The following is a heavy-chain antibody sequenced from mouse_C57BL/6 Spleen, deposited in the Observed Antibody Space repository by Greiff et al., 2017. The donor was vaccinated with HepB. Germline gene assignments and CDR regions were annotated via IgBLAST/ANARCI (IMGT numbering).Heavy chain of an antibody. CDR1: GYTFTDYE. CDR2: IDPETGGT. V-gene: IGHV1-15*01. D-gene: IGHD3-2*02. Sequence: QVHVKQSGAELVRPGASVTLSCKASGYTFTDYEMHWVKQTPVHGLEWIGAIDPETGGTAYNQKFKGKAILTADKSSSTAYMELRSLTSEDSAVYYCTRGGSGYPFAYWGQGTLVTVSA. J-gene: IGHJ3*01. CDR3: TRGGSGYPFAY.